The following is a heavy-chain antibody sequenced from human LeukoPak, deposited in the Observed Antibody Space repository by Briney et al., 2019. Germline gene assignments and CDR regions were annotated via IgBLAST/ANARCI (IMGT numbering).Heavy chain of an antibody. CDR3: ARAIAAAGTSGFDY. D-gene: IGHD6-13*01. Sequence: ASEKVSCKASGYTFTGYYMHWVRQAPGQGLEWMGRINPNSGGTNYAQKFQGRVTMTRDTSISTAYTELSRLRSDDTAVYYCARAIAAAGTSGFDYWGQGTLVTVSS. J-gene: IGHJ4*02. CDR1: GYTFTGYY. V-gene: IGHV1-2*06. CDR2: INPNSGGT.